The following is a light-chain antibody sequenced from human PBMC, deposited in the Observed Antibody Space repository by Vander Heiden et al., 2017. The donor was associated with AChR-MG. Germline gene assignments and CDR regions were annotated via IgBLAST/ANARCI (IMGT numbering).Light chain of an antibody. Sequence: VLTQSPGTLSLSPGESATLPCRASQSVSSSYLAWYQQKTGQPPRRLIYGASSRATGIPDRCSGSGSGTDFTLTISRLEAEDFAVYYCQQYGSSPRTFGQGTKVEIK. J-gene: IGKJ1*01. CDR1: QSVSSSY. CDR3: QQYGSSPRT. CDR2: GAS. V-gene: IGKV3-20*01.